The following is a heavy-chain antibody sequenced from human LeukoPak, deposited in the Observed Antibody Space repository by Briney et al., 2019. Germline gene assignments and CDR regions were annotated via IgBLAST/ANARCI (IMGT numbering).Heavy chain of an antibody. V-gene: IGHV4-59*01. J-gene: IGHJ4*02. D-gene: IGHD6-19*01. CDR2: IFYSGNT. CDR3: ARQWLVSPLFDY. CDR1: GGSISSYY. Sequence: SETLSLTCTVSGGSISSYYWSWIRQPPGKGLQWIGYIFYSGNTNYNPSLKSRVTMSVDTSKNHFSLKLSSVTAADTAVYYCARQWLVSPLFDYWGQGTLVTVSS.